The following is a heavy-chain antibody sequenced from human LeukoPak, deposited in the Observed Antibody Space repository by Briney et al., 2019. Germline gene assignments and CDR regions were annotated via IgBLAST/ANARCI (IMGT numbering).Heavy chain of an antibody. CDR2: IYTSGST. CDR1: GGSISSYY. J-gene: IGHJ4*02. Sequence: SVTLSLTCTVSGGSISSYYWSWIRQSAGKGLEWIGRIYTSGSTNYNPSLKSRVTISVDKSKNQFSLKLSSVTAADTAVYYCARVPSIGVVITDYEAFDYWGQGTLVTVSS. CDR3: ARVPSIGVVITDYEAFDY. D-gene: IGHD3-3*01. V-gene: IGHV4-4*07.